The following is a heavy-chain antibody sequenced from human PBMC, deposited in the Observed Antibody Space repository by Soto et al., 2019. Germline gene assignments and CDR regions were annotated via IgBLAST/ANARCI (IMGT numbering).Heavy chain of an antibody. CDR2: IIPIFGTA. J-gene: IGHJ4*02. CDR3: ARTGGPVSFDY. CDR1: GGTFSRHA. D-gene: IGHD2-15*01. Sequence: QVQLVQSGAEVRKPGSSVKVSCKASGGTFSRHAISWVRQAPGQGLEWMGGIIPIFGTANHAQKFQGRVTIIADESTSTVYMELSSLRSEDTAMYYCARTGGPVSFDYWGQGTLVTVSS. V-gene: IGHV1-69*01.